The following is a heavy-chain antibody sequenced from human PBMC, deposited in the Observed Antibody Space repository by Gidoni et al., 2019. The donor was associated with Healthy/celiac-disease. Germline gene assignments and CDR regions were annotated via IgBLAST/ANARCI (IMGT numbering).Heavy chain of an antibody. V-gene: IGHV4-34*01. Sequence: QVQLQQWGAGLLKPSETLSLTCAVYGGSFSGYYWSWIRQPPGKGLEWIGEINHSGSTNYNPSLKSRVTISVDTSKNQFSLKLSSVTAADTAVYYCARGTTGYCSGGSCYQILNWFDPWGQGTLVTVSS. J-gene: IGHJ5*02. D-gene: IGHD2-15*01. CDR2: INHSGST. CDR1: GGSFSGYY. CDR3: ARGTTGYCSGGSCYQILNWFDP.